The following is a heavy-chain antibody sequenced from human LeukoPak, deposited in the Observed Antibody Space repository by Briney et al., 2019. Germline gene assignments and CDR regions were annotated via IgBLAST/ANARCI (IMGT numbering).Heavy chain of an antibody. Sequence: SETLSLTCAVSGYSISSGHYWGWIRQPPGKGLEWIGSIYHSGSTYYNPSLKSRVTISVDTSKNQFSLKLSSVTAADTAVYYCARAGYDILTGYYKYGDNWFDPWGQGTLVTVSS. D-gene: IGHD3-9*01. CDR3: ARAGYDILTGYYKYGDNWFDP. CDR2: IYHSGST. J-gene: IGHJ5*02. CDR1: GYSISSGHY. V-gene: IGHV4-38-2*01.